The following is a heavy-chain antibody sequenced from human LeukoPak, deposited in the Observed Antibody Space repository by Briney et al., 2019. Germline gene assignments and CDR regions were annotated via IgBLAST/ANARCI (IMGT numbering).Heavy chain of an antibody. J-gene: IGHJ6*03. CDR3: ARGIPTDYYYYYYMDV. CDR1: GFTFSSYA. D-gene: IGHD5-18*01. V-gene: IGHV3-23*01. CDR2: ISGSGGST. Sequence: GGSLRLSCAASGFTFSSYAMSWVRQAPGKGLEWVSAISGSGGSTYYADSVKGRFTISRDNSKNTLYLQMNSLRAEDTAVYYCARGIPTDYYYYYYMDVWGKGTTVTISS.